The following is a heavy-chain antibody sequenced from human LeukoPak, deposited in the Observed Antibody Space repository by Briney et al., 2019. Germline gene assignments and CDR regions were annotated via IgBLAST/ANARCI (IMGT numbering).Heavy chain of an antibody. V-gene: IGHV1-18*01. CDR1: GYTFTSYG. CDR2: ISAYNGNT. D-gene: IGHD3-16*01. Sequence: ASVKVSCKASGYTFTSYGISWVRQAPGQGLEWMGWISAYNGNTNYAQKFQGRVTITADESTSTAYMELSSLRSEDTAVYYCASKGANIDYWGQGTLVTVSS. CDR3: ASKGANIDY. J-gene: IGHJ4*02.